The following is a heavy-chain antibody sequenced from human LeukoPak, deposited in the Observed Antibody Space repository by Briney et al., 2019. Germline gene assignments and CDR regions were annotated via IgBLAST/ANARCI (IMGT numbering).Heavy chain of an antibody. CDR3: ARGRVSSSTWYSTYYYSFYMDF. CDR2: VDHTGST. CDR1: GGSIRGYY. Sequence: SETLSLTCNVSGGSIRGYYWSWIRQPPGKGLEWIGYVDHTGSTKFNPSLNGRVSISRDTSKNFFSLRLRSVTAADTAVYFCARGRVSSSTWYSTYYYSFYMDFWGKGTTVTVSS. J-gene: IGHJ6*03. D-gene: IGHD6-13*01. V-gene: IGHV4-59*01.